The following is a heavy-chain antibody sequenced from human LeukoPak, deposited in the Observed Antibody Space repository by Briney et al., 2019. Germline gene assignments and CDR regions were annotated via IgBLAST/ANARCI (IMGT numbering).Heavy chain of an antibody. D-gene: IGHD6-13*01. CDR3: ARTDTAYSSTWYPY. J-gene: IGHJ4*02. CDR1: GYSFTSYG. CDR2: ISADNGNT. V-gene: IGHV1-18*01. Sequence: ASVKVSCKASGYSFTSYGISCVRQAPGQGLEWMGWISADNGNTNYAQKLQGRVTMTTDTSTSTAYMELRSLRSDDTAMYYCARTDTAYSSTWYPYWGQGTLVSVSS.